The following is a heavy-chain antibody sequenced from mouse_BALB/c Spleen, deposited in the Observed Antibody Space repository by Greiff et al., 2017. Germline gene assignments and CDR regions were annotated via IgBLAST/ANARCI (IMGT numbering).Heavy chain of an antibody. J-gene: IGHJ2*01. Sequence: EVKLEESGGGLVQPGGSMKLSCVASGFTFSNYWMNWVRQSPEKGLEWVAEIRLKSNNYATHYAESVKGRFTISRDDSKSSVYLQMNNLRAEDTGIYYCTRGLRREFDYWGQGTTLTVSS. V-gene: IGHV6-6*02. CDR2: IRLKSNNYAT. CDR3: TRGLRREFDY. D-gene: IGHD2-4*01. CDR1: GFTFSNYW.